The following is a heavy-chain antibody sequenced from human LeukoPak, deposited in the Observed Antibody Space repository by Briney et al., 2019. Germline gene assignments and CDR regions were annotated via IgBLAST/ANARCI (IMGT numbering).Heavy chain of an antibody. V-gene: IGHV3-30*02. CDR1: GFTFSDYG. J-gene: IGHJ3*02. D-gene: IGHD5-24*01. CDR3: AKDLGYNYGRDAFDI. CDR2: IRSDGSKE. Sequence: GRSLRLSCAASGFTFSDYGMHWVRQAPGKGLQWVTFIRSDGSKEFYADSVKGRFTISRDNSKNTLYLQMNSLRAEDTAVYYCAKDLGYNYGRDAFDIWGQGTMVTVSS.